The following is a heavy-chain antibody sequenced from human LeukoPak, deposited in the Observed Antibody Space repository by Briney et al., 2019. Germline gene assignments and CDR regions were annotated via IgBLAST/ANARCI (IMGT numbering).Heavy chain of an antibody. V-gene: IGHV1-69*13. D-gene: IGHD2-2*01. CDR2: IIPIFGTA. CDR1: GGTFSSYA. J-gene: IGHJ6*02. CDR3: ARGGCSSTSCYEDYYYYGMDV. Sequence: GASVKVSCKASGGTFSSYAIGWVRQAPGQGLEWMGGIIPIFGTANYAQKFQGRVTITADESTSTAYMELSSLRSEDTAVYYCARGGCSSTSCYEDYYYYGMDVWGQGTTVTVSS.